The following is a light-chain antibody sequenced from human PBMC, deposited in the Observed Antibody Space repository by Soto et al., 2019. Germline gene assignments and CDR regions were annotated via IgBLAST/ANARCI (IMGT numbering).Light chain of an antibody. Sequence: EIVLTQSPGTLSLSPGERATLSCRASQSVSSYLAWYQQKPGQAPRLLIYGASNRATGIPDRFSGSGSGTDFTLTINRLEPEDFAVYYCQQYGSSPRTFGPGTKVDIK. V-gene: IGKV3-20*01. CDR3: QQYGSSPRT. J-gene: IGKJ3*01. CDR1: QSVSSY. CDR2: GAS.